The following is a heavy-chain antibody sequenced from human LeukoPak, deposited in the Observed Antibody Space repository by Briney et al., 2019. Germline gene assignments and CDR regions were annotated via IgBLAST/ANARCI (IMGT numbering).Heavy chain of an antibody. Sequence: KPSETLSVTCTVSGGSVSSTTYYWSRIRQPPGKGLEWIASINYSGSTYYNPSLKNRVTISVDTSENQFAMKLSSVTAPDTAVYYCARYVVYGSGKYYFDYWGQGTLVTVSS. J-gene: IGHJ4*02. CDR1: GGSVSSTTYY. V-gene: IGHV4-39*01. D-gene: IGHD3-10*01. CDR3: ARYVVYGSGKYYFDY. CDR2: INYSGST.